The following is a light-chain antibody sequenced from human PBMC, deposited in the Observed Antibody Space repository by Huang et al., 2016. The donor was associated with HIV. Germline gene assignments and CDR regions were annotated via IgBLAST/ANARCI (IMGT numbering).Light chain of an antibody. V-gene: IGKV4-1*01. J-gene: IGKJ1*01. Sequence: DIVMTQSPDSLAVSLGERATIQCKSSQSVLNRSNNKKYLAWYQKKPGQPPKLVIYWASTREAGVPGRFSGSGSETDFTLTISSLQAEDVAVYYCQQYFNTPPTFGQGTKVEIK. CDR2: WAS. CDR3: QQYFNTPPT. CDR1: QSVLNRSNNKKY.